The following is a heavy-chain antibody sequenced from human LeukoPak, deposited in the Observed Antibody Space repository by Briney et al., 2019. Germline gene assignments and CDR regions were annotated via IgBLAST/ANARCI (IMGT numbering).Heavy chain of an antibody. CDR1: GGSISSGTYY. V-gene: IGHV4-61*10. CDR3: ARAYYDSSGYYYYYMDV. D-gene: IGHD3-22*01. Sequence: PSETLSLTCTVSGGSISSGTYYWSWIRQPAGKGLECIGRVYSSGSTNYNPSLKSRVTISVDTSKNQFSLKLSSVTAADTAVYYCARAYYDSSGYYYYYMDVWGKGTTVTISS. J-gene: IGHJ6*03. CDR2: VYSSGST.